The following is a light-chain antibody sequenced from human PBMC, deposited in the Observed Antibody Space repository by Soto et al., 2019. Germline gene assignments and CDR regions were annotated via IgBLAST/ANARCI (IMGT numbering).Light chain of an antibody. V-gene: IGKV3-20*01. CDR1: QTVSSNY. J-gene: IGKJ5*01. Sequence: EIILTQSPDTLYLSPGESATLSCSASQTVSSNYLAWCQQRPGQAPRLLIYGASTRAAGITDRFSGSGSGTDFTLTITRLEPEDSAVYFCQPYTGPPTTVGQGTRLEIK. CDR3: QPYTGPPTT. CDR2: GAS.